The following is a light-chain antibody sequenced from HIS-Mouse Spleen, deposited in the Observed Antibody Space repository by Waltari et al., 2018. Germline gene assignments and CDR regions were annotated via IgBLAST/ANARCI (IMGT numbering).Light chain of an antibody. V-gene: IGLV2-14*01. CDR1: SSDVGGYHY. Sequence: QSALTQPASVSGYPGPSITLPCTGTSSDVGGYHYLPRYQPHPGKAPKLMIYEVSNRPSGVSNRFSGSKSGNTASLTISGLQAEDEADYYCSSYTSSSTLVFGGGTKLTVL. J-gene: IGLJ2*01. CDR2: EVS. CDR3: SSYTSSSTLV.